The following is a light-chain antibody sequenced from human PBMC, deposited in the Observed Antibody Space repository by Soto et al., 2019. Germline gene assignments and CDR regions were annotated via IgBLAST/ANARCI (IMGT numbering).Light chain of an antibody. CDR2: GAS. CDR3: QQYGSSGT. Sequence: IVLSQSPGTLSLCPGERATLSCRASQSVSNNYLAWYQQKPGQAPRLLIYGASNRATGIPDRFSGSGSGTDFTLTISRLEPEDFAVYYCQQYGSSGTFGQGTKAAIK. V-gene: IGKV3-20*01. CDR1: QSVSNNY. J-gene: IGKJ1*01.